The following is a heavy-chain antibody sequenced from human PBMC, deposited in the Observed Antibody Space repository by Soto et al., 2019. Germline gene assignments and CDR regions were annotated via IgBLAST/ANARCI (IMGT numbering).Heavy chain of an antibody. Sequence: GSLRLSCAASGFTVSSNYMSWVRQAPGKGLEWVSVIYSGGSTYYADSVKGRFTISRDNSKNTLYLQMNSLRAEDTAVYYCARVSTSLLTSFDYWGQGTLVTVSS. CDR1: GFTVSSNY. J-gene: IGHJ4*02. CDR3: ARVSTSLLTSFDY. D-gene: IGHD2-2*01. CDR2: IYSGGST. V-gene: IGHV3-53*01.